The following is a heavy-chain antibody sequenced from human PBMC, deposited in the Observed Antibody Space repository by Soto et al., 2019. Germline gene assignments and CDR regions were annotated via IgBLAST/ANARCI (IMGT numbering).Heavy chain of an antibody. CDR2: ISAYNGNT. J-gene: IGHJ3*02. Sequence: GAAGKPCSEACFCSIADTGISCGRQAPGQGLEWMGWISAYNGNTNYAQKLQGRVTMTTDTSTSTAYMELRSLRSDDTAVYYCARDGVERGSNGARASDIWGQGTMVTVSS. D-gene: IGHD1-26*01. V-gene: IGHV1-18*01. CDR3: ARDGVERGSNGARASDI. CDR1: FCSIADTG.